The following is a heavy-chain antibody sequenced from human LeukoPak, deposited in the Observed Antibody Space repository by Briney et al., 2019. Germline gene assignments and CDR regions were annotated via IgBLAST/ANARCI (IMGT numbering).Heavy chain of an antibody. J-gene: IGHJ4*02. Sequence: PPGGSLRLSCAASGFTFSTYGMHWVRQAPGKGLEWVAVISSDGSNKYYADSVKGRFTISRDDSRNTLYLQMNSLRAEDTAVYFCAKDFISGSAHWGQGTLVTVSS. D-gene: IGHD6-19*01. CDR3: AKDFISGSAH. V-gene: IGHV3-30*18. CDR1: GFTFSTYG. CDR2: ISSDGSNK.